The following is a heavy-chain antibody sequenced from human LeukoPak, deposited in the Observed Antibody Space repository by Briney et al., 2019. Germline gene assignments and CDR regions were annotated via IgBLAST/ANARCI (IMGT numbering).Heavy chain of an antibody. V-gene: IGHV4-59*01. D-gene: IGHD3-10*01. J-gene: IGHJ3*02. CDR1: GGSISSYY. Sequence: SETLSLTCTVSGGSISSYYWSWIRQPPGKGLEWIGYIYYSGSTNYNPSLKSRVTISVDTSKNQFSLKLSSVTAADTAVYYCARSYGSGSYYPDAFDIWGQGTMVTVSS. CDR2: IYYSGST. CDR3: ARSYGSGSYYPDAFDI.